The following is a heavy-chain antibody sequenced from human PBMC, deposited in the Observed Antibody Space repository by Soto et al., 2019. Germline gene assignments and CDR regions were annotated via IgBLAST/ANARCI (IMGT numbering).Heavy chain of an antibody. Sequence: SVKVSCKPSGVTFDSFTFSWVRQAPGQGLEWMGGFVPMFGSASVAQRFQGRVRITADASTGTGYMELSDLRSDDSAIYYCAREDDTTGHYSWFDPWGPGTLVTVSS. V-gene: IGHV1-69*13. CDR1: GVTFDSFT. CDR3: AREDDTTGHYSWFDP. CDR2: FVPMFGSA. J-gene: IGHJ5*02. D-gene: IGHD3-9*01.